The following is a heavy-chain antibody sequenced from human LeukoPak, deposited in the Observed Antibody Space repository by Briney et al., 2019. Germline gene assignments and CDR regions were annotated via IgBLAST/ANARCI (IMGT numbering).Heavy chain of an antibody. V-gene: IGHV3-74*01. J-gene: IGHJ4*02. CDR2: INSDGSGT. CDR3: AREDSSGIDY. D-gene: IGHD3-22*01. Sequence: GGSLRLSCAASGFTFSSYWMHWVRQAPGKGLVWVSVINSDGSGTSYADSVKGRFTISRDNSKNTLYLQMNSLRAEDTAVYYCAREDSSGIDYWGQGTLVTVSS. CDR1: GFTFSSYW.